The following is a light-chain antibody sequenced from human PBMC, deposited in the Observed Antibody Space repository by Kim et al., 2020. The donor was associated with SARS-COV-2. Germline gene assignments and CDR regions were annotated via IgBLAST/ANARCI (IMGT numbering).Light chain of an antibody. CDR3: QLKYIYLYT. CDR1: QSISSW. CDR2: KAS. V-gene: IGKV1-5*03. Sequence: DIQISQSPSTLSFSVGDRVTITCRASQSISSWLAWYQQKPGKAPKLLIYKASSLESGVPSRFSGSGSGTEFTLTISSLQPDDFATYYCQLKYIYLYTIGQGQKLEI. J-gene: IGKJ2*01.